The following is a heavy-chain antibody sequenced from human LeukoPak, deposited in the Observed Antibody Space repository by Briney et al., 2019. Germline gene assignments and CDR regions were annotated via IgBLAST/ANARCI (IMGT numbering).Heavy chain of an antibody. D-gene: IGHD6-13*01. Sequence: GGSLRLSCAASGFTFSSHAMSWVRQAPGKGLEWVSAISGSGGSTYYADSVEGRFTISRDNSKNTLYLQMNSLRAEDTAVYYCAKDRRESSSWFSDYWGQGTLVTVSS. CDR3: AKDRRESSSWFSDY. CDR1: GFTFSSHA. J-gene: IGHJ4*02. V-gene: IGHV3-23*01. CDR2: ISGSGGST.